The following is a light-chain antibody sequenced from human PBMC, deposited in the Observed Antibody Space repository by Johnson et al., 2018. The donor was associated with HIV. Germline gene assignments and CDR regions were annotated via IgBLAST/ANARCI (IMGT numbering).Light chain of an antibody. Sequence: QSVLTQPPSVSAAPGQKVTISCSGSSSNIGNNYVSWYQQLPGTAPKLLIYENNKRPSGIPDRFSGSKSGTSATLCLTGLQPGDEADYYCGTWDTSLSAPYVFGTGTKVTVL. CDR3: GTWDTSLSAPYV. J-gene: IGLJ1*01. CDR1: SSNIGNNY. V-gene: IGLV1-51*02. CDR2: ENN.